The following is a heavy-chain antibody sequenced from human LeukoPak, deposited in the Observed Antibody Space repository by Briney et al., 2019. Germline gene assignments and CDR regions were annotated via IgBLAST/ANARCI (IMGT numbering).Heavy chain of an antibody. V-gene: IGHV1-18*01. CDR2: ISAYNGNT. Sequence: GASVKVSCKASGYTFTSYGISWVRQAPGQGLEWMGWISAYNGNTNYAQKLQGRVTMTTDTSTSTAYMELRSLRSDDTAVHYCAREQGTWIQLWLGYGMDVWGQGTTVTVSS. J-gene: IGHJ6*02. D-gene: IGHD5-18*01. CDR1: GYTFTSYG. CDR3: AREQGTWIQLWLGYGMDV.